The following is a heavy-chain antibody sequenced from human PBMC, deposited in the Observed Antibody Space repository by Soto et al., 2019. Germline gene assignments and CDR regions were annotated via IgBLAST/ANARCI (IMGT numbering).Heavy chain of an antibody. V-gene: IGHV3-30*18. D-gene: IGHD2-2*01. J-gene: IGHJ4*02. Sequence: GGSLRLSCAASGFTFSSYGMHWVRQAPGKGLEWVAVISYDGSNKYYADSVKGRFTISRDNSKNTLYLQMNSLRAEDTAVYYCANGGPKGYCSSTSCYDGWGQGTLVTVSS. CDR2: ISYDGSNK. CDR3: ANGGPKGYCSSTSCYDG. CDR1: GFTFSSYG.